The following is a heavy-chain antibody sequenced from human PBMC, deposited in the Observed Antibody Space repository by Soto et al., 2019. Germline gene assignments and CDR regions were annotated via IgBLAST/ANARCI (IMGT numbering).Heavy chain of an antibody. CDR2: ISGSGGST. V-gene: IGHV3-23*01. D-gene: IGHD3-3*01. CDR3: AKSKTDFWSGYSNFDY. J-gene: IGHJ4*02. Sequence: SGGSLRLSCAASGFTFSSYAMSWVRQPPGRGLGWVSAISGSGGSTYYADSVKGRFTISRDNSKNTLYLQMNSLRADDTAVYYCAKSKTDFWSGYSNFDYWGQGTLVTVSS. CDR1: GFTFSSYA.